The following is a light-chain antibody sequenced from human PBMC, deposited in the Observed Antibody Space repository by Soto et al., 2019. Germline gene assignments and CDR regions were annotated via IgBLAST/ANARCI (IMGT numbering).Light chain of an antibody. CDR2: GAS. Sequence: EIVLTQSPGTLSLSPGERATLSCRASQSVSSSYLAWYQQKPGQAPRLLIYGASSRVTGIPDRFSGSGSGTDFTLTISRLEPEDFAVYYCQQYRNSLYTFGQGTKLEIK. CDR1: QSVSSSY. CDR3: QQYRNSLYT. J-gene: IGKJ2*01. V-gene: IGKV3-20*01.